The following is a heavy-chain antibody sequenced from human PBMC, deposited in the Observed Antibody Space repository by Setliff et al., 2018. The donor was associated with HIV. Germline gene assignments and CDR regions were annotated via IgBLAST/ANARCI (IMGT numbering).Heavy chain of an antibody. D-gene: IGHD4-17*01. CDR1: GDSISSTSYL. CDR2: VYYSGSS. V-gene: IGHV4-39*01. Sequence: LSLTCTVSGDSISSTSYLWGWIRQSPGKGLAWIASVYYSGSSYYNPSLKSRVTISVDTSNNRFSLRLTSVTAADTAIYYCARQYQLYGDTLRCFDLWGQGTLVTVSS. J-gene: IGHJ4*02. CDR3: ARQYQLYGDTLRCFDL.